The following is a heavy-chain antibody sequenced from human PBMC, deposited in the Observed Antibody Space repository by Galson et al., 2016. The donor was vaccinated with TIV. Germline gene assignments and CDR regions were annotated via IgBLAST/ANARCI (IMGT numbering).Heavy chain of an antibody. CDR1: GASISNGDYY. V-gene: IGHV4-30-4*01. D-gene: IGHD4-23*01. CDR3: ARVCGKYYYGMDV. CDR2: IYYSGST. J-gene: IGHJ6*02. Sequence: TLSLTCTVSGASISNGDYYWGWIRQSPGKGLEWIGYIYYSGSTNYSPSLKSRLTLSADRSKNQFSMVLTSVTAADTAVYYCARVCGKYYYGMDVWGQGTTVIVSS.